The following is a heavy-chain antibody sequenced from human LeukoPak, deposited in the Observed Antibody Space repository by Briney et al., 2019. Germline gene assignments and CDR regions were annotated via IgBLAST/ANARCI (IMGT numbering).Heavy chain of an antibody. CDR3: AELGITMIGGV. J-gene: IGHJ6*04. V-gene: IGHV3-23*01. CDR1: GFTFSNHG. D-gene: IGHD3-10*02. CDR2: ISPGGDIT. Sequence: TGGSLRLSCAASGFTFSNHGMNWVRQAPGKGLEWVSGISPGGDITYYADSVQGWFTISRDNSKNTLCLQMNSLRAEDTAVYYCAELGITMIGGVWGKGTTVTISS.